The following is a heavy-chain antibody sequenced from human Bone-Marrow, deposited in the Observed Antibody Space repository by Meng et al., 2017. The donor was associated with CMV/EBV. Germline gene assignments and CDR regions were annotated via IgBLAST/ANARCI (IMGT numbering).Heavy chain of an antibody. CDR3: ARGDSYYYDSSGYYPFDY. D-gene: IGHD3-22*01. V-gene: IGHV1-69*05. CDR1: GGTFSSYA. J-gene: IGHJ4*02. Sequence: SVKVSCKASGGTFSSYAISWVRQAPGQGLEWMGGIIPIFGTANYAQKFQGRVTITTDESTSTAYMELSSLRSEDTAVYYCARGDSYYYDSSGYYPFDYWGQRTLVTVSS. CDR2: IIPIFGTA.